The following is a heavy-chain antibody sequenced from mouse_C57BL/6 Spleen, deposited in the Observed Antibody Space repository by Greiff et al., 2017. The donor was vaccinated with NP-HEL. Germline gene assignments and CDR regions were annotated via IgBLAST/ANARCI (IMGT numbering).Heavy chain of an antibody. CDR2: INPGSGGT. CDR1: GYAFTNYL. Sequence: LVESGAELVRPGTSVKVSCKASGYAFTNYLIEWVKQRPGQGLEWIGVINPGSGGTNYNEKFKGKATLTADKSSSTAYMQLSSLTSEDSAVYFCERGNSQSYFEDWGQGTMVTVSA. V-gene: IGHV1-54*01. CDR3: ERGNSQSYFED. D-gene: IGHD2-12*01. J-gene: IGHJ3*01.